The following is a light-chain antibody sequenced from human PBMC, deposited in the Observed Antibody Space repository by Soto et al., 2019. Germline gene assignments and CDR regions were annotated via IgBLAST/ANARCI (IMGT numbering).Light chain of an antibody. V-gene: IGKV3-15*01. J-gene: IGKJ2*01. Sequence: EIVMTQSPATLSVSPGERAPLSSRAIKGVATNLAWNQQKPGQAPRLLTFVASTRATVIPARCSGSGSGTEVTLTISSLQSEDFAVYDCQQYNNWPSYTVGQGTKLEIK. CDR3: QQYNNWPSYT. CDR2: VAS. CDR1: KGVATN.